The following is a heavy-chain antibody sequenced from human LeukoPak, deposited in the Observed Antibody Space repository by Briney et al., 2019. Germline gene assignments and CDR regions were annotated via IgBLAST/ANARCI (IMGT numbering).Heavy chain of an antibody. CDR3: ARVGYSSSWYNFDY. D-gene: IGHD6-13*01. V-gene: IGHV3-74*01. Sequence: PGGSLRLSCAASGFTFSSYWTHWVRQAPGKGLVWVSRIYSDGSSTSYADSVKGRFTISRDNAKNTLYLQMNSLRAEDTAVYYCARVGYSSSWYNFDYWGQGTLVTVSS. CDR1: GFTFSSYW. J-gene: IGHJ4*02. CDR2: IYSDGSST.